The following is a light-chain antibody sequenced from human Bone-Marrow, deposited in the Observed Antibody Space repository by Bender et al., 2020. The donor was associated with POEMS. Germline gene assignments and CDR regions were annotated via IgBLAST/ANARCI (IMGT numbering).Light chain of an antibody. V-gene: IGLV2-11*01. CDR3: CSYAGTYKGV. Sequence: QSALTQPRSVSGSPGQSVTISCTGTSSDVGDYNYVSWYQHHPGKVPKLMIFRGSKRPSGVPDRFSGSKSGNTASLTISGLQAEDEADYYCCSYAGTYKGVFGGGTKLTVL. CDR2: RGS. J-gene: IGLJ3*02. CDR1: SSDVGDYNY.